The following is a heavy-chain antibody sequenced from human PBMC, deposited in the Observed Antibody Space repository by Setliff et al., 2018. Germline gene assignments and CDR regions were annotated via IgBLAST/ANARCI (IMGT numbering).Heavy chain of an antibody. D-gene: IGHD4-17*01. Sequence: ASVKVSCKASGYAFTTYYMHWVRQAPGQGLEWIGVINPSDGSTTYAQKFQGRVTMTRDTSTNTVYMQLSSLRSEDTAVYYCARDGEYDYGDYVRFDYWGQGTLVTVSS. V-gene: IGHV1-46*01. CDR2: INPSDGST. J-gene: IGHJ4*02. CDR3: ARDGEYDYGDYVRFDY. CDR1: GYAFTTYY.